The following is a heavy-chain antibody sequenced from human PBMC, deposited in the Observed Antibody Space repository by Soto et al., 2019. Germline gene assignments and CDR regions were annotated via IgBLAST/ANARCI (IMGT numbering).Heavy chain of an antibody. V-gene: IGHV3-64D*06. CDR3: VKRSDGPSLPYNP. J-gene: IGHJ5*02. CDR2: ISSNGGST. Sequence: PGGSLRLSCSASGFTFSSYAMHWVRQAPGKGLEYVSAISSNGGSTYYADSVKGRFTISRDNSKNTLYLQMSSLRAEDTAVYYCVKRSDGPSLPYNPFGQGTLVTVS. CDR1: GFTFSSYA. D-gene: IGHD2-2*01.